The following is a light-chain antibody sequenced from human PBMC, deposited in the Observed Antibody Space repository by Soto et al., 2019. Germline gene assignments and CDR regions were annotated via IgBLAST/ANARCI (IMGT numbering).Light chain of an antibody. V-gene: IGKV3-11*01. Sequence: EIVLTQSPAAPSLSPGERATLSCRATHSVTSYLAWYQQKPCKSPRLLLYHASNRATGIPASFSGGGSGTDFPLPISSLEPQDFDVYYGQQRSTWPGFNCGPGTKVDI. CDR2: HAS. CDR1: HSVTSY. J-gene: IGKJ3*01. CDR3: QQRSTWPGFN.